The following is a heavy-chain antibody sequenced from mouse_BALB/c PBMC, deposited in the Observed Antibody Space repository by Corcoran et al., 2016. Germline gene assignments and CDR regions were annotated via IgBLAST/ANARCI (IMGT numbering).Heavy chain of an antibody. CDR2: IYWDDDK. CDR1: GFSLSTSGMG. CDR3: ARRLITTAYYFDY. V-gene: IGHV8-12*01. J-gene: IGHJ2*01. D-gene: IGHD1-1*01. Sequence: QVTLKESGPGILQPSQTLSLTCSFSGFSLSTSGMGVSWIRQPSGKGLEWLAHIYWDDDKRYNPALKSRLTISKDPSRNQVFLKITSVDTADTATYYWARRLITTAYYFDYWGQGTTLTVSS.